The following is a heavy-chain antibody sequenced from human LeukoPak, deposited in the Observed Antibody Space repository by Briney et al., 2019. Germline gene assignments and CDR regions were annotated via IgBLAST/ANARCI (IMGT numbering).Heavy chain of an antibody. CDR3: ARDVYYDYVWGSYRYLDY. CDR1: GFTFSSYS. J-gene: IGHJ4*02. D-gene: IGHD3-16*02. CDR2: ISGSSSTI. V-gene: IGHV3-48*04. Sequence: SGGSLRLSCAASGFTFSSYSMNWVRQAPGKGLEWVSYISGSSSTIYYADSVKGRFTISRDNAKNSLYLQMNSLRAEDTAVYYCARDVYYDYVWGSYRYLDYWGQGTLVTVSS.